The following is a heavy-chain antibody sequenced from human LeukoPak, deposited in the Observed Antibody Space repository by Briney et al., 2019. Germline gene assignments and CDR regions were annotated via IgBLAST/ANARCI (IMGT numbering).Heavy chain of an antibody. Sequence: GGSLRLSCAASGFTFSSYSMNWVRQAPGKGLEWVSSISSSSSYIYYADSVKGRFTISRDNAKSQLYLQMNSLRAEDTAVYYCARAAFGGVIVIPGYNWFDPWGQGTLVTVSS. CDR1: GFTFSSYS. D-gene: IGHD3-16*02. V-gene: IGHV3-21*01. CDR3: ARAAFGGVIVIPGYNWFDP. CDR2: ISSSSSYI. J-gene: IGHJ5*02.